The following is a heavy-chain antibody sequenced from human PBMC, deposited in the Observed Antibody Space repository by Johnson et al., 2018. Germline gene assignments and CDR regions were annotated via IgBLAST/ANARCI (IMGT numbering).Heavy chain of an antibody. CDR1: GFTFSSYA. CDR2: ISGRGMSGSGGST. J-gene: IGHJ3*02. CDR3: AKDGASGTPSGDAFDI. D-gene: IGHD1-26*01. Sequence: EVQLVESGGGLVQPGGSLRLSCAASGFTFSSYAMSWVRQAPGKGLEWVSGISGRGMSGSGGSTYYADSVKGRFTISRDNSKNPLYLQMKSLRADDTAVYYCAKDGASGTPSGDAFDIWGQGTMVSVPS. V-gene: IGHV3-23*04.